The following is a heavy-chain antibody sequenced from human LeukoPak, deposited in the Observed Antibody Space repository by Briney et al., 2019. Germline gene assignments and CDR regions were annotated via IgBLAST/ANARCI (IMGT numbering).Heavy chain of an antibody. CDR2: IKQDGSEK. Sequence: PGGSLRLSCAASGFTFSSYWMSWVRQAPGKGLEWVANIKQDGSEKYYVDSVKGRFTISRDNAKNSLYLQMNSLRGEDTAIYYCAREYYDTRGYYWFDYWGRGTLVTVSS. D-gene: IGHD3-22*01. CDR1: GFTFSSYW. V-gene: IGHV3-7*01. J-gene: IGHJ4*02. CDR3: AREYYDTRGYYWFDY.